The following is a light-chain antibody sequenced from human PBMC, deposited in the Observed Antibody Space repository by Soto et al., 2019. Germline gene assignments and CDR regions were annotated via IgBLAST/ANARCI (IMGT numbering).Light chain of an antibody. CDR3: MQALQTPLT. V-gene: IGKV2-28*01. Sequence: DIVMTQSPLSLPVTPGEPASISCRSSQSLLHSNGYNCLDWYLQKPGQSPQPLIYLGSIRASGVPDRFSGSGSGTDFTLKISRVEADDVGVYYCMQALQTPLTFGGGTKVEIK. CDR2: LGS. CDR1: QSLLHSNGYNC. J-gene: IGKJ4*01.